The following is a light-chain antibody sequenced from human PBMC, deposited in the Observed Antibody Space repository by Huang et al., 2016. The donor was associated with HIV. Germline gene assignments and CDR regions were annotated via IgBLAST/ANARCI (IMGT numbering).Light chain of an antibody. CDR2: ASS. CDR3: QQLNSYPEGFT. Sequence: IQLTQSPSSLSASVGDRVTITCRASQGISSYLAWYQQKPGKDPKLLIYASSTLQSGVPSRFSDSGSGTDFTLTISSLQPDDFATDYCQQLNSYPEGFTFGPGTKVDIK. J-gene: IGKJ3*01. CDR1: QGISSY. V-gene: IGKV1-9*01.